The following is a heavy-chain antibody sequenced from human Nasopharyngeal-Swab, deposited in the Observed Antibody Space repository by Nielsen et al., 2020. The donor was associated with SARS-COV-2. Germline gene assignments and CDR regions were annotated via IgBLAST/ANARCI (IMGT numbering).Heavy chain of an antibody. Sequence: GESLKISCVASGVIFGKYWMHWVRQAPGKGLVWVSRVNQDGSRTDYADSVRGRFTISRDNAKNTLYLQMNSLRVEDTAVYYCAREDNGIGWSTFDYWGQGTLVTVSS. V-gene: IGHV3-74*01. CDR1: GVIFGKYW. CDR2: VNQDGSRT. J-gene: IGHJ4*02. D-gene: IGHD6-19*01. CDR3: AREDNGIGWSTFDY.